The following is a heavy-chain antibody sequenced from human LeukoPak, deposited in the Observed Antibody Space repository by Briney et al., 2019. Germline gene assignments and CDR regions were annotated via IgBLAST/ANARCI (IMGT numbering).Heavy chain of an antibody. CDR3: ARDNYYYDSSGYYRVNFVFDY. Sequence: PSETLSLTCTVSGGSISSGSYYWSWIRQPAGKGLEWIGRIYTSGSTNYNPSLKSRVTISVDTSKNQFSLKLSSVTAADTAVYYCARDNYYYDSSGYYRVNFVFDYWGQGTLVTVSS. J-gene: IGHJ4*02. V-gene: IGHV4-61*02. CDR2: IYTSGST. CDR1: GGSISSGSYY. D-gene: IGHD3-22*01.